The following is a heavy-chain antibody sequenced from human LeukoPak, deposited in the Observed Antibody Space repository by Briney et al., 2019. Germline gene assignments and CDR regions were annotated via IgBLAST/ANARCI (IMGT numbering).Heavy chain of an antibody. D-gene: IGHD6-19*01. J-gene: IGHJ4*02. CDR2: IKEDGSET. Sequence: PGGSLRLSCVASGFTFSSWWMSWVRQAPGKGLEWVANIKEDGSETSYVDSVKGRFSISRDNAKNSFYLQMNSLRAEDTAVYYCARPRAWSYFDFWGRGTLVTVSS. V-gene: IGHV3-7*01. CDR1: GFTFSSWW. CDR3: ARPRAWSYFDF.